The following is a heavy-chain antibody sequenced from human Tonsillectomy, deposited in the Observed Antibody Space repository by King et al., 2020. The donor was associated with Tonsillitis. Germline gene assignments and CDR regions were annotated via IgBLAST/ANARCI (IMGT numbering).Heavy chain of an antibody. J-gene: IGHJ3*02. CDR1: GFTFSSYA. Sequence: VQLVESGGGLVQPGGSLRLSCAASGFTFSSYAMSWVRQAPGKGLEWVSVISGSGGSTYYADSVKGRFTISRDNSKNTLYLQMNSLRAEDTAVYYCAKDGLTYSSGWYYDAFDIWGKGTMVTVSS. CDR2: ISGSGGST. D-gene: IGHD6-19*01. CDR3: AKDGLTYSSGWYYDAFDI. V-gene: IGHV3-23*04.